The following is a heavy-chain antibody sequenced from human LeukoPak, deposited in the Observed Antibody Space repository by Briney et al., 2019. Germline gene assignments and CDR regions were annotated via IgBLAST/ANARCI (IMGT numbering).Heavy chain of an antibody. Sequence: ASVKVSCKASGYTFTGYYMHWVRQAPGQGLEWMGWINPNSGGTNYAQKFQGRVTMTRDTSISTAYMELSRLRSDDTAVYYCARGSGYSRAPDAFDIWGQGTMVTVSS. CDR3: ARGSGYSRAPDAFDI. D-gene: IGHD3-3*01. J-gene: IGHJ3*02. CDR1: GYTFTGYY. CDR2: INPNSGGT. V-gene: IGHV1-2*02.